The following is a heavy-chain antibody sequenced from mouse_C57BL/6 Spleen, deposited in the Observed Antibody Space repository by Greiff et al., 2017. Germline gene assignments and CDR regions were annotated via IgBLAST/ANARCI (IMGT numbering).Heavy chain of an antibody. CDR2: IDPSDSET. Sequence: QVQLQQPGAELVRPGSSVKLSCKASGYTFTSYWMHWVKQRPIQGLEWIGNIDPSDSETHYNQKFKDKATLTVDKSSSTAYMQLSSLTSEDSAVYYCARKNDGSSYGYFDVWGKGTTVTVSS. V-gene: IGHV1-52*01. J-gene: IGHJ1*03. CDR1: GYTFTSYW. CDR3: ARKNDGSSYGYFDV. D-gene: IGHD1-1*01.